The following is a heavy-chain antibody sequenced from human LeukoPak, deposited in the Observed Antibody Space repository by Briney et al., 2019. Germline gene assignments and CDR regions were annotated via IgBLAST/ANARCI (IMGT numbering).Heavy chain of an antibody. CDR3: ARGRARKHIVVVTTSYFDY. V-gene: IGHV4-34*01. Sequence: SETLSLTCAVHGGSFSGYYWHWFRQPPGKGLGWIGEINHSGSTKYNPSLKSRVTVSADTSKSQFSLKLSSVTAADTAVYYCARGRARKHIVVVTTSYFDYWGQGTLVTVSS. J-gene: IGHJ4*02. D-gene: IGHD2-21*02. CDR1: GGSFSGYY. CDR2: INHSGST.